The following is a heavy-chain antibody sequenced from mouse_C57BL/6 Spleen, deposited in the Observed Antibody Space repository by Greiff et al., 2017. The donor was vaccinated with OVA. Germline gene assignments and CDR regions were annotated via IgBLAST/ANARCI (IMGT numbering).Heavy chain of an antibody. CDR3: AKHIYYDYDGGYAMDY. D-gene: IGHD2-4*01. CDR1: GFSLTSYG. Sequence: QVQLQQSGPGLVAPSQSLSITCTVSGFSLTSYGVDWVRQPPGKGLEWLGVIWGGGSTKYNSALMSRLSISKDNSKSQVFLKMNSLQTDDTAMYYCAKHIYYDYDGGYAMDYWGQGTSVTVSS. V-gene: IGHV2-9*01. CDR2: IWGGGST. J-gene: IGHJ4*01.